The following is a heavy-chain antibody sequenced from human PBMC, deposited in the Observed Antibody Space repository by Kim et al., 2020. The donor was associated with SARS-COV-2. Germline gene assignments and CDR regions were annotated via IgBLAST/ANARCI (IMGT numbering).Heavy chain of an antibody. Sequence: GGSLRLSCAASGFTFSTYAMTWVRQAPGKGLEWVSVIYAAGSRTYYGDSVKGRFTISRDNSKNTLYLQMNSLRAEDTDVYYCAREAAVTDVLYGMDVWG. CDR1: GFTFSTYA. CDR3: AREAAVTDVLYGMDV. V-gene: IGHV3-23*03. D-gene: IGHD6-19*01. CDR2: IYAAGSRT. J-gene: IGHJ6*02.